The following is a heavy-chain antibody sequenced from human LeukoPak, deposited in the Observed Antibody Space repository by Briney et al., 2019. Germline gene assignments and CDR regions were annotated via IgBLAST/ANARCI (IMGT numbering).Heavy chain of an antibody. V-gene: IGHV3-21*04. Sequence: GGSLRLSCAASGFTFSSYWMTWVRQAPGKGLEWVSSISSSSSYIYYADSVKGRFTISRDNAKNTLYLQMNSLRAEDTAVYYCAKDLTNSYYDFWSGRDDAFDIWGQGTMVTVSS. J-gene: IGHJ3*02. CDR3: AKDLTNSYYDFWSGRDDAFDI. CDR2: ISSSSSYI. CDR1: GFTFSSYW. D-gene: IGHD3-3*01.